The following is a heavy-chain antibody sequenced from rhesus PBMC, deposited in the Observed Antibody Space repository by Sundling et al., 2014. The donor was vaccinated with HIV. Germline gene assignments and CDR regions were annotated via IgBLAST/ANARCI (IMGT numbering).Heavy chain of an antibody. CDR3: ARTCSGIYCQNHYFDY. CDR2: IYSSSGNT. J-gene: IGHJ4*01. V-gene: IGHV4-76*01. D-gene: IGHD2-27*01. CDR1: GGSISGGYG. Sequence: QVQLQESGPGLLKPSETLSLTCAVSGGSISGGYGWGWIRQPPGKGLEWIGTIYSSSGNTYYNPSLKSRVTISTDTSKNQFSLKLSSVTAADTAVYYCARTCSGIYCQNHYFDYWGQGVLVTVSS.